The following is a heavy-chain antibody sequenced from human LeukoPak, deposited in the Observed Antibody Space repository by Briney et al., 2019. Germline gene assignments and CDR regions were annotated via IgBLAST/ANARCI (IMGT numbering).Heavy chain of an antibody. D-gene: IGHD2-15*01. CDR2: IKQDGSQR. CDR1: RFTFSNYW. Sequence: PGGSLRLSCVASRFTFSNYWMSWVRQAPGKGLEWVAKIKQDGSQRYYVDSVTGRFTISRDNAKNSLYLQMNSLRADDTAVYYCARGFCSSGRCSKYDYWGQGTLVTVSS. J-gene: IGHJ4*02. CDR3: ARGFCSSGRCSKYDY. V-gene: IGHV3-7*01.